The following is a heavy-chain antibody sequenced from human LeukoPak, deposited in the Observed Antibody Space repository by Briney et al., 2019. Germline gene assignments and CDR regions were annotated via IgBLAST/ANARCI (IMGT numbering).Heavy chain of an antibody. D-gene: IGHD3-10*01. CDR2: IYYSGST. J-gene: IGHJ4*02. CDR1: GGSISSGGYY. V-gene: IGHV4-31*03. CDR3: ATGSSITMVRGVTFDY. Sequence: SETLSLTCTVSGGSISSGGYYWSWIRQHPGKGLEWIGSIYYSGSTYYNPSLKSRVTISVDTSKNQFSLKLSSVTAADTAVYYCATGSSITMVRGVTFDYWGQGTLVTVSS.